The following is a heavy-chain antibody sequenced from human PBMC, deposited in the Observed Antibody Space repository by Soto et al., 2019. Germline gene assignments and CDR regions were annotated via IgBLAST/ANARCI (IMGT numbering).Heavy chain of an antibody. CDR2: IYYSGTT. J-gene: IGHJ5*02. D-gene: IGHD3-10*01. Sequence: SETLSLICTVSGRSITNYPWSWIRQSPGKGLEWIGYIYYSGTTNYNPSLRSRVTISVDTSKNHFSLKLTSVTAADTAVYYCARVYGSGSLTNWFDPWGRGTLVTVSS. CDR3: ARVYGSGSLTNWFDP. CDR1: GRSITNYP. V-gene: IGHV4-59*01.